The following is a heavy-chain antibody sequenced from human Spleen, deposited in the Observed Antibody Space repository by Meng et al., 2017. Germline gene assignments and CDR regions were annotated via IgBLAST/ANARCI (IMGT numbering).Heavy chain of an antibody. D-gene: IGHD6-25*01. CDR3: ARDEDISAAGKLFGDY. Sequence: GQLVQSGSWVKEPGASVKVSCKPSGYPFTAYYIHWGRRAPGQGLEWMGRINPKSGDTHYAQKFQARVTMTGDTSISTAYMELSGLRSDDTAMHYCARDEDISAAGKLFGDYWGQGTLVTVSS. V-gene: IGHV1-2*06. CDR1: GYPFTAYY. J-gene: IGHJ4*02. CDR2: INPKSGDT.